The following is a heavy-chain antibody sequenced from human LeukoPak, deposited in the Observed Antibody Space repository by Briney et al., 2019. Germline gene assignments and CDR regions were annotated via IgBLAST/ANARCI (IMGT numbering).Heavy chain of an antibody. CDR3: ARASLMKVAAADY. Sequence: ASVKVSCKASGYTFTSYAMHWVRQAPGQRLEWMGWINAGNGNTKYSQKFQGRVTITKDTSASTAYMELSSLRSEDTAVYYCARASLMKVAAADYWGQGTLVTVSS. J-gene: IGHJ4*02. D-gene: IGHD6-13*01. CDR2: INAGNGNT. CDR1: GYTFTSYA. V-gene: IGHV1-3*01.